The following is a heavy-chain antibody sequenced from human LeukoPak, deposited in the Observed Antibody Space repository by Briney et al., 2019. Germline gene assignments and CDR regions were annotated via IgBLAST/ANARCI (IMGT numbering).Heavy chain of an antibody. Sequence: GGSLRLSCAVSGFTVSSNYMSWVRQDPGKGLEWVSIIYSDGDTYYTDSVKGRVTISRDISRNTLYLQMNTLRAGDTAVYYCARWYCTGVNCYYDYWGQGTLVTVSS. V-gene: IGHV3-53*01. CDR2: IYSDGDT. CDR1: GFTVSSNY. D-gene: IGHD2-8*02. CDR3: ARWYCTGVNCYYDY. J-gene: IGHJ4*02.